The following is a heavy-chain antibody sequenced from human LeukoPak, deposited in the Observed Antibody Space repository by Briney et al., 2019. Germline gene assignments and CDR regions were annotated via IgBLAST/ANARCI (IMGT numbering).Heavy chain of an antibody. CDR3: SRGIVVVPAAILCWFDP. D-gene: IGHD2-2*02. CDR1: GFTFSSYS. CDR2: ISSSSSYI. V-gene: IGHV3-21*01. Sequence: GRSLRLSCAASGFTFSSYSMNWVRQAPGKGLEWVSSISSSSSYIYYADSVKGRFTISRDNAKNSLYLQMNSLRAEDTAVYYCSRGIVVVPAAILCWFDPWGQGTLVTVSS. J-gene: IGHJ5*02.